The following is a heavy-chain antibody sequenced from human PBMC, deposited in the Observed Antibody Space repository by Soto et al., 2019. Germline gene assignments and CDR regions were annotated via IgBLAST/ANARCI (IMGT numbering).Heavy chain of an antibody. D-gene: IGHD3-22*01. CDR2: ISSSSGYI. CDR3: ARDPTYYDSSGYYPYNWFDP. Sequence: AGSLRLSCAASGFTFSSYNMNWVRQAPGKXLEWVSSISSSSGYIFYPDSVKGRFTISRDNAKNSLYLQMNSLRAEDTAVYYCARDPTYYDSSGYYPYNWFDPWGQGTLVTVSS. V-gene: IGHV3-21*01. CDR1: GFTFSSYN. J-gene: IGHJ5*02.